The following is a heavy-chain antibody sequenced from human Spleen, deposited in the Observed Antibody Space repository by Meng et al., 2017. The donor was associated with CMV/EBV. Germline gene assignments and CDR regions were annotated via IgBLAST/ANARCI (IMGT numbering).Heavy chain of an antibody. CDR3: ARFCIRANGDFWSYYNRRKNNYYAMDV. CDR2: INHSGST. J-gene: IGHJ6*02. CDR1: GGSLSGHY. V-gene: IGHV4-34*01. Sequence: SESLSLSCAVSGGSLSGHYWNWIRQPPGKGLEWIGEINHSGSTNYNPSLKSRLTISIDTTKNQFSLKLRSVTAADTAVYYCARFCIRANGDFWSYYNRRKNNYYAMDVWGQGTSVTVSS. D-gene: IGHD3-10*01.